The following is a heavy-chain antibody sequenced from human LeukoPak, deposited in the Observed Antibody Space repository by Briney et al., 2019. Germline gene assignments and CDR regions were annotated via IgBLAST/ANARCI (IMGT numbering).Heavy chain of an antibody. CDR2: ISSSGSTI. Sequence: GGSLRLSCAASGFTFSDYYMSWLRQAPGKGLEWVSYISSSGSTIYYADSVKGRFTISRDKSKNTLSLQMNSLRAEDTAVYYCAKDLYYYDSSGYYAFFDYWGQGTLVTVSS. CDR3: AKDLYYYDSSGYYAFFDY. D-gene: IGHD3-22*01. CDR1: GFTFSDYY. V-gene: IGHV3-11*04. J-gene: IGHJ4*02.